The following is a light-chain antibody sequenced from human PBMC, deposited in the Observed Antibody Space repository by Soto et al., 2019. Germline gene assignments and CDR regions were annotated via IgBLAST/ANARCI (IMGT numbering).Light chain of an antibody. Sequence: IRTQSPDSLTVSLGERATISSKSSQSLLYRSNNKNYLAWYQQKPGQSPKLLVYWASTRESVVRARFGGSGPGTDFTLLISSLQAEDVGVYFCQQYAYPTWKFGKGTKV. CDR3: QQYAYPTWK. V-gene: IGKV4-1*01. CDR2: WAS. CDR1: QSLLYRSNNKNY. J-gene: IGKJ1*01.